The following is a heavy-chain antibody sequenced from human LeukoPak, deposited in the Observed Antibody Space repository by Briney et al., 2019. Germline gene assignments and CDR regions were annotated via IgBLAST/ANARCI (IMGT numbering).Heavy chain of an antibody. CDR2: LYSGETT. D-gene: IGHD3-10*01. J-gene: IGHJ4*02. V-gene: IGHV3-66*01. Sequence: GGSLSLSCAVSGFTVSTNFMSWVRQAPGKGLEWVSVLYSGETTSYVSSVKGRFTLFRENSKNTLYLQMDSLRVEDTAVYYCTRDRSSMVRGNYFDYWGQGTLVTVSS. CDR1: GFTVSTNF. CDR3: TRDRSSMVRGNYFDY.